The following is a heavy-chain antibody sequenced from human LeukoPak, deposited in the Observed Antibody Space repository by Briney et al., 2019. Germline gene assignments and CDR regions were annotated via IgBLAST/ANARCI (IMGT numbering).Heavy chain of an antibody. Sequence: GGSLRLTCAASGFTLSSYAMNWVRQAPGKGLEWVSTISGSGTSTYYADSVKGRFTISRDNSKNTLYLQMNSLRAEDTAIYYCAKAYGSGSYYPDYWGQGTLVTVSS. J-gene: IGHJ4*02. CDR2: ISGSGTST. D-gene: IGHD3-10*01. CDR1: GFTLSSYA. CDR3: AKAYGSGSYYPDY. V-gene: IGHV3-23*01.